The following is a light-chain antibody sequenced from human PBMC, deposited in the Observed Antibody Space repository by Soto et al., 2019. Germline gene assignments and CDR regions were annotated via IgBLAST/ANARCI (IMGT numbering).Light chain of an antibody. V-gene: IGKV3-20*01. CDR1: QSVGSSY. J-gene: IGKJ1*01. CDR2: GAS. CDR3: QEYGNSRT. Sequence: EIVLTQSPGTLSLSPGEEATISCRASQSVGSSYLAWYQQKPGQAPRLLIYGASSRATGIPDRFSGSGSGTDFTLTISRLEPEDFAVYYCQEYGNSRTFGQGTKVDIK.